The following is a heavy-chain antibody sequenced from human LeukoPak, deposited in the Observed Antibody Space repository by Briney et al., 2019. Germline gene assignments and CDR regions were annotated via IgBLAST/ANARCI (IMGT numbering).Heavy chain of an antibody. CDR3: ARPDYDFWSGYGGMDV. V-gene: IGHV4-59*08. CDR2: IYYSGST. D-gene: IGHD3-3*01. J-gene: IGHJ6*02. CDR1: GGSISSYY. Sequence: PSETLSLTCTVFGGSISSYYWSWIRQPPGKGLEWIGYIYYSGSTNYNPSLKSRVTISVDTSKNQFSLKLSSVTAADTAVYYCARPDYDFWSGYGGMDVWGQGTTVTVSS.